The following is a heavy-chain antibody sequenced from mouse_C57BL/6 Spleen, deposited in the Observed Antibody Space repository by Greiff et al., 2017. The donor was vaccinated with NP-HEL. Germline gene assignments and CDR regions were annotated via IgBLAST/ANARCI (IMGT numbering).Heavy chain of an antibody. D-gene: IGHD3-3*01. V-gene: IGHV2-6-1*01. Sequence: QVQLKQSGPGLVAPSQSLSITCTVSGFSLTSYGVHWVRQPPGKGLEWLVVIWSDGSTTYNSALKSRLSISKDNSKSQVFLKMNSLQTDDTAMYSCARHKARDTVGQAMDYWGQGTSVTVSS. CDR2: IWSDGST. J-gene: IGHJ4*01. CDR1: GFSLTSYG. CDR3: ARHKARDTVGQAMDY.